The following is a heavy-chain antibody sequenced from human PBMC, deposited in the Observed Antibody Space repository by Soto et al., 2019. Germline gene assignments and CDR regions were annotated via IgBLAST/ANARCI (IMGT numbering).Heavy chain of an antibody. J-gene: IGHJ5*02. Sequence: GASVNVSCKHSGYSFTRYAMNEVRQAAGRGREWMGWMNNNTGTPPYAQGFTGRFVFSLDTSVSTAYLQICSLKAEDTAVYYCARDLWSNYEFRSGYLIWFDPWGQGTPVPVSS. D-gene: IGHD3-3*01. CDR2: MNNNTGTP. V-gene: IGHV7-4-1*01. CDR1: GYSFTRYA. CDR3: ARDLWSNYEFRSGYLIWFDP.